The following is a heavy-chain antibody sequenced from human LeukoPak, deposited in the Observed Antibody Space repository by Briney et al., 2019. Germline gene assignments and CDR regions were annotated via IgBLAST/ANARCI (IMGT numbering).Heavy chain of an antibody. V-gene: IGHV3-11*04. J-gene: IGHJ3*02. Sequence: PGGSLRLSCAASGFTVSSNYMSWIRQAPGKGLEWVSYISSSGSTIYYADSVKGRFTISRDNAKNSLYLQMNSLRAEDTAVYYCARGVYDSSGYGAFDIWGQGTMVTVSS. CDR1: GFTVSSNY. CDR3: ARGVYDSSGYGAFDI. D-gene: IGHD3-22*01. CDR2: ISSSGSTI.